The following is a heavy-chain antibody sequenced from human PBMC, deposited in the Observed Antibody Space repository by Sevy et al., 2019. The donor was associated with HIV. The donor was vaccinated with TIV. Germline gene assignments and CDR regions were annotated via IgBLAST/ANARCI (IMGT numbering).Heavy chain of an antibody. D-gene: IGHD2-15*01. Sequence: SQTLSLTCAISGDSVSSNSAAWNWIRQSPSRGLEWLGRTYYRSKWYNDYAVSVKSRITINPDTSKKQFSLQLNSVTPEDTAVYYCARDRGYRSGGSCYSGGFDYWGQGALVTVSS. J-gene: IGHJ4*02. V-gene: IGHV6-1*01. CDR3: ARDRGYRSGGSCYSGGFDY. CDR1: GDSVSSNSAA. CDR2: TYYRSKWYN.